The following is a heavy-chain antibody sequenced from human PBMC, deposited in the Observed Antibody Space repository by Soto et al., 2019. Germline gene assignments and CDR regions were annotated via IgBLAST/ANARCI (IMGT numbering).Heavy chain of an antibody. CDR1: GYAFTGYY. Sequence: ASVKVSCKSSGYAFTGYYMHWVRQAPGQGLEWMGWINPNSGDTNYAQKFQGRVTMTRDTSFSTAYMELSSLRSDDTAVYYCATRYSYVHFWGQGTLVTVSS. D-gene: IGHD5-18*01. J-gene: IGHJ4*02. V-gene: IGHV1-2*02. CDR2: INPNSGDT. CDR3: ATRYSYVHF.